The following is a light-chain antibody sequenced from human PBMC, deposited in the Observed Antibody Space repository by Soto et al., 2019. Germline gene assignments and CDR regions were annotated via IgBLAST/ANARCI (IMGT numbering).Light chain of an antibody. CDR1: QRVSSN. CDR2: DAS. CDR3: QQYNNWPRT. V-gene: IGKV3-15*01. J-gene: IGKJ1*01. Sequence: EIVMTQSPATLSVSPGERVTLSCSASQRVSSNLAWYQPKPGQTPRLLIYDASTGATGIPARFSGSGSGPEFTLTISSLKSEDFAVYYCQQYNNWPRTFGQGTKVEIK.